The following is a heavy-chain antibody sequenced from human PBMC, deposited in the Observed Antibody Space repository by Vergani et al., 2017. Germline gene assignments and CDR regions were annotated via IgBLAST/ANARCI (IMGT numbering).Heavy chain of an antibody. D-gene: IGHD6-13*01. CDR3: AGLNSSSWYFLYYYYGMDV. V-gene: IGHV1-46*01. Sequence: QVQLVQSGAEVKKPGASVKVSCKASGYTFTSYYMHWVRQAPGQGLEWMGIINPSGGSTSYAQKFQGRVTMTRDTSTSTVYMELSSLRSEDTAVYYCAGLNSSSWYFLYYYYGMDVWGQGTTVTVSS. J-gene: IGHJ6*02. CDR2: INPSGGST. CDR1: GYTFTSYY.